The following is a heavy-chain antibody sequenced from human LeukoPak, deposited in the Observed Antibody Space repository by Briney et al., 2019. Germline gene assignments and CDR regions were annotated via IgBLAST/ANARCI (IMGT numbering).Heavy chain of an antibody. CDR3: ARGKGSPYYDYDY. CDR1: GVSFSGYY. J-gene: IGHJ4*02. D-gene: IGHD3-22*01. CDR2: INHSRST. Sequence: SETLSLTCAVYGVSFSGYYWNWIRQPPGKGLEWIGVINHSRSTNYNPSLKSRVTMSLDTPKNHFSLKLSSVTAADTAVYYCARGKGSPYYDYDYWGQGTLVTVSS. V-gene: IGHV4-34*01.